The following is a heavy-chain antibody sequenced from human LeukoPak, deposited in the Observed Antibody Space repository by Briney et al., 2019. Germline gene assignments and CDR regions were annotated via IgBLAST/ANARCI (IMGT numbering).Heavy chain of an antibody. V-gene: IGHV3-30-3*01. J-gene: IGHJ4*02. CDR3: ARVGYYDFWSGYQTFDY. CDR2: ISYDGSNK. D-gene: IGHD3-3*01. CDR1: GFTFSSYA. Sequence: GGSLRLSCAASGFTFSSYAMHWVRQAPGKGLEWVAVISYDGSNKYYADSVKGRFTISRDNSKNTLYLQMNSLRAEDTAVYYCARVGYYDFWSGYQTFDYWGQGTLVTVSS.